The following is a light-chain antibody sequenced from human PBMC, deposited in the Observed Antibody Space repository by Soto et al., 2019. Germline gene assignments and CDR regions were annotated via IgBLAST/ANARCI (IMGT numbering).Light chain of an antibody. V-gene: IGKV1-5*01. CDR1: QTISTW. J-gene: IGKJ1*01. CDR2: DAS. Sequence: DIQVTQSPPTLSASVGDRVTIACRASQTISTWMAWYQQKPGKAPKLLVNDASTLQSGVASRFSGSGSGTEFTLIISVLQPDDSATYYCQQYTNTNNPWMFGQGTKVDIK. CDR3: QQYTNTNNPWM.